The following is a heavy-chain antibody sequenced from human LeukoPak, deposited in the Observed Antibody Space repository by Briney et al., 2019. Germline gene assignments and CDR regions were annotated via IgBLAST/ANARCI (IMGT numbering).Heavy chain of an antibody. CDR2: ISSSGGTT. D-gene: IGHD2-8*01. CDR3: ARDSQPFCNNGICYTKYNWFDP. J-gene: IGHJ5*02. V-gene: IGHV3-48*03. CDR1: GFTLSSYE. Sequence: PGGSLRLSCAASGFTLSSYEMNWVRQAPGKGLEWVSYISSSGGTTHYADSVKGRFTISRDNAKNSLSQQMNSLRAEDTAIYYCARDSQPFCNNGICYTKYNWFDPWGQGTLVTVSS.